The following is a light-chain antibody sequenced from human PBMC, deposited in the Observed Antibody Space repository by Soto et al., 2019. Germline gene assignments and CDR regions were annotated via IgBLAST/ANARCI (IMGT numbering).Light chain of an antibody. CDR3: QQRNNWPIT. J-gene: IGKJ5*01. V-gene: IGKV3D-20*02. CDR2: GAT. CDR1: QSVSSSY. Sequence: IVLTQSPGTLSLSPGERATLSCRASQSVSSSYLAWYQQRPGQAPRLLIYGATSRATGIPDRFSGSGSGTDVTLTISRLETEDFAVYYCQQRNNWPITFGQGTRLEIK.